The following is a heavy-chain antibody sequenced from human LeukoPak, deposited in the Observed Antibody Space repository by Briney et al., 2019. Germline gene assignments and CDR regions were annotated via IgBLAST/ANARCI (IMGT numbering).Heavy chain of an antibody. V-gene: IGHV4-30-2*01. J-gene: IGHJ4*02. D-gene: IGHD5-18*01. CDR2: IYHSGST. CDR3: ARDGGYSYGY. Sequence: PSETLSLTCAVSGGSISSGGYSWSWIRQPPGKGLEWIGYIYHSGSTYYNPSLKSRVTISVDRSKNQFSLKLSSVTATDTAVYYCARDGGYSYGYWGQGTLVTVSS. CDR1: GGSISSGGYS.